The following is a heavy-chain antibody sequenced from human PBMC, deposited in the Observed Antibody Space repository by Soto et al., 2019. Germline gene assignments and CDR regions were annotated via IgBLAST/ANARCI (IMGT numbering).Heavy chain of an antibody. J-gene: IGHJ4*02. CDR1: GGTFKDHV. V-gene: IGHV1-69*13. Sequence: ASVKVSCKASGGTFKDHVFNWVRQARGQGLEWVGGIFPIFGRTNHAQKFQGRVTISADESTRTVYLELSSLSSDDTAVYYCARDLEFRDGNISHLDYWGQGTLVTVSS. CDR3: ARDLEFRDGNISHLDY. CDR2: IFPIFGRT. D-gene: IGHD3-10*01.